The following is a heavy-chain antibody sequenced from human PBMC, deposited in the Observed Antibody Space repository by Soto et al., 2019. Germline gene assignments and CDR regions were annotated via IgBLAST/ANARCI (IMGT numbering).Heavy chain of an antibody. V-gene: IGHV2-5*02. Sequence: QITLKESGPTLVKPTQTLTLTCTFSGFSLSASGVGVGWIRQPPGKALEWLAIIYWDDAKHYSPSLKSSLTITKDPSKNQGVLKMTNTDPVDTATYYWAHKGGGDRILDYWGQGTLVTVSS. CDR2: IYWDDAK. CDR3: AHKGGGDRILDY. CDR1: GFSLSASGVG. D-gene: IGHD3-16*01. J-gene: IGHJ4*02.